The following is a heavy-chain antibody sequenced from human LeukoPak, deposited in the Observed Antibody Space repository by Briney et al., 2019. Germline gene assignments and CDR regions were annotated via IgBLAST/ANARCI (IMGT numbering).Heavy chain of an antibody. CDR2: ISVYNGDT. D-gene: IGHD2-21*02. J-gene: IGHJ6*03. Sequence: ASVKVSCKTSGYIFTNYGITWVRQAPGQGLEWMGWISVYNGDTNYAQNLQGRLTMTTDTSTSTAYMELRSLRSDDTAVYYCARWAPSGDRDYYYYYMDVWGKGTTVTVSS. CDR1: GYIFTNYG. CDR3: ARWAPSGDRDYYYYYMDV. V-gene: IGHV1-18*01.